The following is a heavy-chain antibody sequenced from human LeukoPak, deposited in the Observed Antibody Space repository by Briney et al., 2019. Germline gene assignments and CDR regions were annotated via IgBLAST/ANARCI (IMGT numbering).Heavy chain of an antibody. CDR1: GGSISSSSYY. J-gene: IGHJ4*02. Sequence: SETLSLXCTVSGGSISSSSYYWDWSRQPPGKGLEWIGSIYYSGITYYNPSLKSRVTISVDTSKNQFSLKLSSVTAADTAVYYCARRGTRYSYGPDYFDYWGQGTLVTVSS. CDR2: IYYSGIT. D-gene: IGHD5-18*01. CDR3: ARRGTRYSYGPDYFDY. V-gene: IGHV4-39*01.